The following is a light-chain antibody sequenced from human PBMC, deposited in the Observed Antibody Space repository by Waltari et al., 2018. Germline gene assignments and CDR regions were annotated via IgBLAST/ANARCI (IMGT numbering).Light chain of an antibody. Sequence: QPVLTQSSSASASLGSSVKLTCTLDSGHSLFKIAWHQQQPGRAPRYLMRLEHTGTYNKGGGVPDRFSGSSSGADRYLTISNLQAEDEADYYGETWDTNPGIWVFGGGTRLTVL. J-gene: IGLJ3*02. CDR3: ETWDTNPGIWV. V-gene: IGLV4-60*03. CDR1: SGHSLFK. CDR2: LEHTGTY.